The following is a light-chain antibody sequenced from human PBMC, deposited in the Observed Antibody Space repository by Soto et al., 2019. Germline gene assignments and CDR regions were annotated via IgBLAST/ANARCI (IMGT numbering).Light chain of an antibody. CDR3: QQYGSSPLT. CDR1: QSVSSSS. Sequence: EIVLTQSPATLSLSPGERATLSCGASQSVSSSSLAWHQQKPGLAPRLLIYEATSRATGIPDRFSGSGSGTDFTLTISRLESEDFAVYYCQQYGSSPLTFGQGTQLEIK. V-gene: IGKV3D-20*01. CDR2: EAT. J-gene: IGKJ2*01.